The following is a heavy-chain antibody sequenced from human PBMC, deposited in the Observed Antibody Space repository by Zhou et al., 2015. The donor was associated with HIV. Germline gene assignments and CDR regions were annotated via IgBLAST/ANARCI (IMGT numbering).Heavy chain of an antibody. V-gene: IGHV1-69*01. CDR2: ITPIYGTA. Sequence: QVQLVQSGPEVKKPGSSVKVSCKASGGTFSSYVISWVRQAPGQGFEWMGGITPIYGTASYAQKFQGRVTITADQSTRTAYMEMSSLRSEDMAIYYCAREGEGGMTTVTFAFDIWGQGTMVSVSS. CDR3: AREGEGGMTTVTFAFDI. D-gene: IGHD4-17*01. J-gene: IGHJ3*02. CDR1: GGTFSSYV.